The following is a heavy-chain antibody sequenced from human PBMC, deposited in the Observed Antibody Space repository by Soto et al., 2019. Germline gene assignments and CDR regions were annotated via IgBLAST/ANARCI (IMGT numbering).Heavy chain of an antibody. CDR1: GFTFDDYA. CDR2: ISWNSGSI. J-gene: IGHJ4*02. Sequence: GGSLRLSCAASGFTFDDYAMHWVRQAPGKGLEWVSGISWNSGSIGYADSVKGRFTISRDNAKNSLYLQMNSLRAEDTALYYCAKDIFRYCSSTSCSTFDYWGQGTLVTVSS. V-gene: IGHV3-9*01. D-gene: IGHD2-2*02. CDR3: AKDIFRYCSSTSCSTFDY.